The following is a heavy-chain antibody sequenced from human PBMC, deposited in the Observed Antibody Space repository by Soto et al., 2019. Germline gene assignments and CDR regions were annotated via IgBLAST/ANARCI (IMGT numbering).Heavy chain of an antibody. CDR3: ARGDSSGYYPSNFDY. J-gene: IGHJ4*02. CDR2: ISSSSSYI. V-gene: IGHV3-21*01. Sequence: EVQLVESGGGLVKPGGSLRLSCAASGFTFSSYSMHWVRQAPGKGLEWVSSISSSSSYIYYADSVKGRFTISRDNAKNSLYLQMNSLRAEDTAVYYCARGDSSGYYPSNFDYWGQGTLVIVSS. D-gene: IGHD3-22*01. CDR1: GFTFSSYS.